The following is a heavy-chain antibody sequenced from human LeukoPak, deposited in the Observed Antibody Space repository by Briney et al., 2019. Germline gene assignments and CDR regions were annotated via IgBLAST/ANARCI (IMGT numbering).Heavy chain of an antibody. CDR2: IYYSGST. CDR3: ARAFYPGYYSYMAV. Sequence: PSETLSLTCTVSGGSISPYYWSWIRQPPGKGLEWIGYIYYSGSTNYNPSLKSRVTISVDMSKNQFSLKLSSMTAADTAVYYCARAFYPGYYSYMAVWGKGTTVTVSS. CDR1: GGSISPYY. V-gene: IGHV4-59*01. J-gene: IGHJ6*03. D-gene: IGHD3-3*02.